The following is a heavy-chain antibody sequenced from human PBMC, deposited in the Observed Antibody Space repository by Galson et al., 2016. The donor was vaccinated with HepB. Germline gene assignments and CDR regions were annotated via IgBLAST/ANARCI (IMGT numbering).Heavy chain of an antibody. V-gene: IGHV3-74*01. J-gene: IGHJ4*02. CDR3: ARGPPYYCSGGSCYLHYFDH. CDR1: GFSFRTYW. CDR2: ISADGSRT. D-gene: IGHD2-15*01. Sequence: SLRLSCAVSGFSFRTYWMHWVRQAPGKGLVWVSRISADGSRTNYADSVKGRFTISRDNAKNTLFLQMNSLRGDDTAVYFCARGPPYYCSGGSCYLHYFDHWGQGTQVTFSS.